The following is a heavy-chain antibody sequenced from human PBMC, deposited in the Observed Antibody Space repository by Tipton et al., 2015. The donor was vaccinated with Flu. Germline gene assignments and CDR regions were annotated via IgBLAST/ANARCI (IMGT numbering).Heavy chain of an antibody. CDR2: ISSSSSYI. J-gene: IGHJ4*02. D-gene: IGHD3-22*01. Sequence: SLRLSCAASGFTFSSYSMNWVRQAPGKGLEWVSSISSSSSYIYYADSVKGRFTISRDNAKNSLYLQMNSLRAEDTAVYYCARDEDSSGIFFLHWGQGTLVTVSS. CDR3: ARDEDSSGIFFLH. CDR1: GFTFSSYS. V-gene: IGHV3-21*01.